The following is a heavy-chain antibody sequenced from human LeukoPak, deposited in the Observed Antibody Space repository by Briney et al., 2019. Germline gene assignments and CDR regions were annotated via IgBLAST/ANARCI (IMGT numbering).Heavy chain of an antibody. CDR1: GGSISPLY. J-gene: IGHJ4*02. D-gene: IGHD3-10*01. CDR3: ARGGVAAKYYFDF. Sequence: SETLSLTRTVSGGSISPLYWSWIRQPPGKGLEFIGYIYYTGSTNFNPSLKSRVALSVDTSKNQISLKLNSVTAADTAVYYCARGGVAAKYYFDFWGQGTLVTVSS. V-gene: IGHV4-59*11. CDR2: IYYTGST.